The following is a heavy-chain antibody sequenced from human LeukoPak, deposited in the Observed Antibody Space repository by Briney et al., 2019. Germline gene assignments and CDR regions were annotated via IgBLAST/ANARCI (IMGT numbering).Heavy chain of an antibody. CDR1: GGSISSSSYY. Sequence: SETLSLTCTVSGGSISSSSYYWGWIRQPPGKGLEWIGSIYYSGSSNYNPSLKSRVTILDTSKNQFSLKMSSVTAADTAVYYCARDLKLDGSSGYYAFDIWGQGTMVTVSS. D-gene: IGHD3-22*01. CDR2: IYYSGSS. CDR3: ARDLKLDGSSGYYAFDI. V-gene: IGHV4-39*07. J-gene: IGHJ3*02.